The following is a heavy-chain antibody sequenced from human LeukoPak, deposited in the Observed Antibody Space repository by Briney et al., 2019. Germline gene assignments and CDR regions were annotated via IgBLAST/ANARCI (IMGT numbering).Heavy chain of an antibody. J-gene: IGHJ3*02. V-gene: IGHV4-61*02. CDR3: ARRVNVIYAFDI. Sequence: PSETLSLTCTVSGGSISSGSYYWSWIRQPAGKGLEWIGRIYTSGSTNYNPSLKSRVTISVDTSKNQFSLKLSSVTAADTAVYYCARRVNVIYAFDIWGQGTMVTVSS. CDR2: IYTSGST. D-gene: IGHD3-3*02. CDR1: GGSISSGSYY.